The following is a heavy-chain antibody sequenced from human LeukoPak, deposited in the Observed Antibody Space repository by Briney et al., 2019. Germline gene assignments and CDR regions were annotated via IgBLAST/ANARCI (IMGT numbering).Heavy chain of an antibody. CDR2: ISYDGSNT. V-gene: IGHV3-30*04. CDR1: GLTLSSYA. J-gene: IGHJ3*02. Sequence: GGSLRLSCAASGLTLSSYATHWVRQAPGKGREWVAVISYDGSNTYYADSVKGRFTISRDNSKNTLYLQMNSLRAEDTAVYYCARELKDYYDSRRTAFDIWGQGTMVTVSS. D-gene: IGHD3-22*01. CDR3: ARELKDYYDSRRTAFDI.